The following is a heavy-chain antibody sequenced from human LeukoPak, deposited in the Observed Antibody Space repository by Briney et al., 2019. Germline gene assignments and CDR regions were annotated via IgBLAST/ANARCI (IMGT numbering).Heavy chain of an antibody. D-gene: IGHD6-19*01. Sequence: GGSLRLSCAASGFTFSNYAMTWVRQAPGKGLEWVSVISVSEGSTSYADSVKGRFTISRDNSKNTLYLQMNSLRAEDTAVYYCAKGLNSAWYLFDFWGQGTLVTVSS. J-gene: IGHJ4*02. V-gene: IGHV3-23*01. CDR2: ISVSEGST. CDR1: GFTFSNYA. CDR3: AKGLNSAWYLFDF.